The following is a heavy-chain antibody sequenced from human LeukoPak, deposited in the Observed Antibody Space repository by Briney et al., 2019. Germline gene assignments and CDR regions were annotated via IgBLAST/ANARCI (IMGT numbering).Heavy chain of an antibody. CDR2: ISGSGGST. Sequence: PGGSLRLSCAASGFTFSSYAMSWVRQAPGKGLEWVSVISGSGGSTYYADSVKGRFTISRDNSKNTLYLQTNSLRAEDTAVYYCAKGPLGWLQLGGYYFDYWGPGTLVTVSS. CDR3: AKGPLGWLQLGGYYFDY. D-gene: IGHD5-24*01. CDR1: GFTFSSYA. J-gene: IGHJ4*02. V-gene: IGHV3-23*01.